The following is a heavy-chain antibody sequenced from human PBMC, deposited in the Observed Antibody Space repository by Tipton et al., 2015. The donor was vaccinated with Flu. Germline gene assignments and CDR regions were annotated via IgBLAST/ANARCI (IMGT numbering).Heavy chain of an antibody. Sequence: QLVQSGGGVVQPGKSLRLSCAASGFAFSDYAVHWVRQAPGKGLEWVTIISYDGSTKHYLDSVKGRFTISRDNSKKTVYLQMKSLGADDTAVYYCARHPYSGSSLPGYLDSWGQGTLVTVSS. CDR1: GFAFSDYA. V-gene: IGHV3-30-3*01. CDR3: ARHPYSGSSLPGYLDS. D-gene: IGHD1-26*01. CDR2: ISYDGSTK. J-gene: IGHJ4*02.